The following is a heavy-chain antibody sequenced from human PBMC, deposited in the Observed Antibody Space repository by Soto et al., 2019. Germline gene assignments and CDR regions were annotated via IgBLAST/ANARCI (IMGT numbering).Heavy chain of an antibody. CDR2: IYYSGST. CDR1: GGSISSGDYY. D-gene: IGHD3-10*01. Sequence: QVQLQESGPGLVKPSQTLSLTCTVSGGSISSGDYYWSWIRQPPGKGLEWIGYIYYSGSTYYNPSLKSRVTISVDTSKNQFSLKLSSVTAADTAVYYCARERKVLWFGEPQDAFDIWGQGTMVTVSS. J-gene: IGHJ3*02. V-gene: IGHV4-30-4*01. CDR3: ARERKVLWFGEPQDAFDI.